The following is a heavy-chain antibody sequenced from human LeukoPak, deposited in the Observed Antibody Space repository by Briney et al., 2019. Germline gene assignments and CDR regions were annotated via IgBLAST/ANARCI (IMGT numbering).Heavy chain of an antibody. V-gene: IGHV3-74*01. J-gene: IGHJ5*01. Sequence: GGSLRLSCAASGFTFSSYWMHWVRQPPAKRPVWVSRISGDGTSASYADSVKGRFTISRDNAKNTLNLQMNSLRAEDTAVYYCARVAQSGSNNLALFDSWGQGTLVTVSS. CDR2: ISGDGTSA. D-gene: IGHD1-26*01. CDR1: GFTFSSYW. CDR3: ARVAQSGSNNLALFDS.